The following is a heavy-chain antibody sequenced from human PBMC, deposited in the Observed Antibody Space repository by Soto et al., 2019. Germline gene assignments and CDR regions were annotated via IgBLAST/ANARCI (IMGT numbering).Heavy chain of an antibody. J-gene: IGHJ4*02. V-gene: IGHV3-7*01. CDR3: ARERFLDY. Sequence: GGSLRLSCAASGLTFSSYWMSWVRQAPGKGLEWVANIKQDGSEKYYVDSVKGRFTISRDNAKNSLYLQMNSLRAEDTAVYYCARERFLDYWGQGTLVTVSS. D-gene: IGHD3-3*01. CDR1: GLTFSSYW. CDR2: IKQDGSEK.